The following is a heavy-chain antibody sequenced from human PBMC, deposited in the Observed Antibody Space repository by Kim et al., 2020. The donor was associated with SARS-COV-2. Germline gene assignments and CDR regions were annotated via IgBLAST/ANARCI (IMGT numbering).Heavy chain of an antibody. CDR3: ARTLGWSDFVI. D-gene: IGHD3-3*01. CDR1: GDSVSSNFSS. J-gene: IGHJ3*02. Sequence: SQTLSLTCAISGDSVSSNFSSWSWIRQSPSRGLEWLGRTNYRSKWYTDYASSVKSRITISADTSKNQFSLHLKSVTPEDTALYYCARTLGWSDFVIWGGGTLGTVSA. V-gene: IGHV6-1*01. CDR2: TNYRSKWYT.